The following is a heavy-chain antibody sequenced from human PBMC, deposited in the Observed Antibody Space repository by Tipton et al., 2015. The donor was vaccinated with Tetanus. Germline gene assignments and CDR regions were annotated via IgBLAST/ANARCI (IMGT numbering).Heavy chain of an antibody. CDR1: GLTFSTSG. CDR3: ARAPGLLIDL. J-gene: IGHJ5*02. Sequence: SLRLSCAVSGLTFSTSGYHWVRQAPGKGLETVAVISYDGTKKDYADSMKGRCSISRDNSKSTLYLQMNSLTLEDTAAYYCARAPGLLIDLWGQGTLVSVSS. V-gene: IGHV3-30*03. CDR2: ISYDGTKK. D-gene: IGHD3-10*01.